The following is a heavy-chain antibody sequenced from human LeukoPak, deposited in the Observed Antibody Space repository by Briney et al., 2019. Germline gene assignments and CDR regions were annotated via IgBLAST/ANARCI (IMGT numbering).Heavy chain of an antibody. CDR2: IYYSVTT. V-gene: IGHV4-38-2*02. Sequence: SETLSLTCTVSGYSITSAYYWGWIRQPPGKGLEWIGSIYYSVTTYYNPSLKSRVTISVDTSKNQFSLKLNSVTAADTAVYYCARDRLRWPKIDYWAQGALVTVSS. J-gene: IGHJ4*02. CDR3: ARDRLRWPKIDY. D-gene: IGHD4-23*01. CDR1: GYSITSAYY.